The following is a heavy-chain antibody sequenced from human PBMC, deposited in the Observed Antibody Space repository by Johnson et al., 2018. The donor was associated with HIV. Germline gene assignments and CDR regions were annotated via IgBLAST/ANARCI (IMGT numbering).Heavy chain of an antibody. V-gene: IGHV3-33*01. Sequence: QVQLVESGGGVVQPGRSLRLSCAAFGFTFSSYGIHWVRQAPGKGLEWVAVIWYDGINKYYADSVKGRFTISRDNSKNTLYLQMNSLRAEDTAVYFCARVGISDYDLAAFDIWGQGTMVTVSS. CDR3: ARVGISDYDLAAFDI. CDR2: IWYDGINK. D-gene: IGHD3-3*01. J-gene: IGHJ3*02. CDR1: GFTFSSYG.